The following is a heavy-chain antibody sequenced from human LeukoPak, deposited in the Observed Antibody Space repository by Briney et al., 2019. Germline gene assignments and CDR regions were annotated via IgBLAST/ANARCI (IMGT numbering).Heavy chain of an antibody. V-gene: IGHV3-15*01. CDR3: TTDSRYYYDSSGYLD. CDR2: IKSKTDGGTT. Sequence: GGSLRLSCAASGFTFDDYGMSWVRQAPGKGLEWVGRIKSKTDGGTTDYAAPVKGRFTISRDDSKNTLYLQMNSLKIEDTAMYYCTTDSRYYYDSSGYLDWGQGTLVTVSS. D-gene: IGHD3-22*01. J-gene: IGHJ4*02. CDR1: GFTFDDYG.